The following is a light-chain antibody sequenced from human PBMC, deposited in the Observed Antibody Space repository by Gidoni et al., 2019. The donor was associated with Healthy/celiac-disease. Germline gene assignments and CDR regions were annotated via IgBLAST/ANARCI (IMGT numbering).Light chain of an antibody. CDR1: QSVNSN. J-gene: IGKJ4*01. CDR3: QQYNNWPPLT. V-gene: IGKV3-15*01. CDR2: GAS. Sequence: EIVMTQSPATLSVSPGERATLSCRASQSVNSNLAWYQQQPGQTPRLLIYGASTRATGIPARCSGSGSGTEFTLTISSLQSEDFAVYYCQQYNNWPPLTFGGGTKVEIK.